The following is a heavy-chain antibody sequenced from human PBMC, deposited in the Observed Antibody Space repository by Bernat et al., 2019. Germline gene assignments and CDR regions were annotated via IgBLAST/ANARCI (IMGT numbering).Heavy chain of an antibody. CDR3: ARGYCSSTSCYTPYYFDY. D-gene: IGHD2-2*02. V-gene: IGHV1-2*04. CDR1: GYTFTGYY. CDR2: INPNSGGT. Sequence: QVQLVQSGAEVKKPGASVKVSCKASGYTFTGYYMHWVRQAPGQGLEWMGWINPNSGGTNYAQKFQDWVTMTRDTSNSTAYMELSRLRSDDTAVYYCARGYCSSTSCYTPYYFDYWGQGTLVTVSS. J-gene: IGHJ4*02.